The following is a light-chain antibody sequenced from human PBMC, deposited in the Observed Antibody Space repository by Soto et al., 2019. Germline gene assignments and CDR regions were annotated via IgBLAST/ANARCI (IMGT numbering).Light chain of an antibody. J-gene: IGKJ2*01. Sequence: EIVLTQSPGTLSLSPGERATLSCRASQSVRSNYLAWYQQKPGQAPSLLIYGASTRATGIPDRFSGSGSGTDFTLTITRLEPEDFAVYYCRQYGNSPGTFGQGTKLEIK. V-gene: IGKV3-20*01. CDR2: GAS. CDR3: RQYGNSPGT. CDR1: QSVRSNY.